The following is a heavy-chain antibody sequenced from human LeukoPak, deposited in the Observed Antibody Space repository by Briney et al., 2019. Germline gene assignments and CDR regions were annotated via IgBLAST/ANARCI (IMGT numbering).Heavy chain of an antibody. D-gene: IGHD2-2*01. J-gene: IGHJ6*03. Sequence: GGSLRLSCAASGFAFSSYWMTWVRQAPGKGLEWVSAISGSGGSTYYADSVKGRFTISRDNSKNTLYLQMNSLRAEDTAVYYCAKDWGVVVPAAQLYYYMDVWGKGTTVTVSS. CDR3: AKDWGVVVPAAQLYYYMDV. CDR1: GFAFSSYW. V-gene: IGHV3-23*01. CDR2: ISGSGGST.